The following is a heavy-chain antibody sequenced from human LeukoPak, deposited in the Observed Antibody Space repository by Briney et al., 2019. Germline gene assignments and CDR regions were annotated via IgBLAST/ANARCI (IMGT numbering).Heavy chain of an antibody. J-gene: IGHJ5*02. CDR1: GYTFTRYG. CDR3: ARDSLYYGSGSYLGFDP. V-gene: IGHV1-18*01. CDR2: ISGYNGNT. Sequence: ASVKVSCKASGYTFTRYGISWVRQAPGQGLEWMGWISGYNGNTNYAEKLQGRVTMTTDTSTSTVYMELKSLRSDDTAVYYCARDSLYYGSGSYLGFDPWGQGTLVTVSS. D-gene: IGHD3-10*01.